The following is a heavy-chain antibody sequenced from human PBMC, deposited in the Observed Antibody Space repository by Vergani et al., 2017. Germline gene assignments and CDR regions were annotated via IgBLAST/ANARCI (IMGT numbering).Heavy chain of an antibody. Sequence: QVQLVQSGAEVKKPGSSVKVSCKASGGTFSSYTISWVRQAPGQGLEWMGRIIPILGIANYAQKFQGRVTITADKSTSTAYMELSSLRSEDTAVYYCARDHEAWYYDSSGYYYGAGMDVWGQGTTVTVSS. V-gene: IGHV1-69*08. CDR1: GGTFSSYT. CDR2: IIPILGIA. CDR3: ARDHEAWYYDSSGYYYGAGMDV. J-gene: IGHJ6*02. D-gene: IGHD3-22*01.